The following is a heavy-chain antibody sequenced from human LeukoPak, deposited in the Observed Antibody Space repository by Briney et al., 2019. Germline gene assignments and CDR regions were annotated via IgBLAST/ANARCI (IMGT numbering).Heavy chain of an antibody. J-gene: IGHJ4*02. V-gene: IGHV4-59*01. CDR3: ATGVHGIAAAGDYYFDY. CDR1: GGSISSYY. Sequence: PSETLSLTCTVSGGSISSYYWSWIRQPPGKGLGWIGYMYYRGNTNYDPSLKSRVTISIDTPNNQFSLKLSSVTAADTAVYYCATGVHGIAAAGDYYFDYWGQGTLVTVSS. CDR2: MYYRGNT. D-gene: IGHD6-13*01.